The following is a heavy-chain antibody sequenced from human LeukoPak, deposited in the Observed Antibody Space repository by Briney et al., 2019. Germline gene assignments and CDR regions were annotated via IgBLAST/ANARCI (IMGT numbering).Heavy chain of an antibody. D-gene: IGHD6-13*01. CDR1: GDSVSSGSHF. CDR3: ARGYRSSWYQVDY. CDR2: IYYNGNT. J-gene: IGHJ4*02. V-gene: IGHV4-61*01. Sequence: SETLSLTCTVSGDSVSSGSHFWSWIRQPPGKGLERIGFIYYNGNTNSSPSLKSRVTISVDTSKSQFSLKLTSVTAADTAVYYCARGYRSSWYQVDYWGQGTLVTVSS.